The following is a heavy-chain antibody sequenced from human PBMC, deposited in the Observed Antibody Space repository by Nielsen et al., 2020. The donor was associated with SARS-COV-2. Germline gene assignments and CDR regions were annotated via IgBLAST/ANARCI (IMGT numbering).Heavy chain of an antibody. CDR3: ARDLGYCSGNTCYTVYAY. J-gene: IGHJ4*02. Sequence: GGSLRLSCAASGFIISNYWMSWVRQVPGKGLEWVADIKEDGSEKNYGDSVKGRFTISRDNAKNSLYLEMNSLRAEDTAIYYCARDLGYCSGNTCYTVYAYWGQGTLVTVSS. D-gene: IGHD2-15*01. CDR2: IKEDGSEK. CDR1: GFIISNYW. V-gene: IGHV3-7*03.